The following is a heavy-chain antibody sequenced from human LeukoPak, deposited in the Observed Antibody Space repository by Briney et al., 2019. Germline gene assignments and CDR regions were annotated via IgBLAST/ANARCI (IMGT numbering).Heavy chain of an antibody. D-gene: IGHD4-17*01. CDR2: IRYDGSNK. J-gene: IGHJ5*02. Sequence: PGGSLRLPCAASGFTFSNYDMHWVRQAPGKWLEWVAFIRYDGSNKYYADSVKGRFTISRDNSKNRLYLQMDSLRAEDTAVYYCARATVTTSNWFDPWGQGTLVTVSS. CDR3: ARATVTTSNWFDP. CDR1: GFTFSNYD. V-gene: IGHV3-30*02.